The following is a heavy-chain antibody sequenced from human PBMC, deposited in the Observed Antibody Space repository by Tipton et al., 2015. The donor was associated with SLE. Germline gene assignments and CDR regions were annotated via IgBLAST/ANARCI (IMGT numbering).Heavy chain of an antibody. CDR2: IYYSGST. CDR3: ARGRNYFDY. V-gene: IGHV4-30-4*08. J-gene: IGHJ4*02. Sequence: WIRQPPGKGLEWIGYIYYSGSTYYNPSLKSRVTISVDTSKNQFSLKLSSVTAADTAVYYCARGRNYFDYWGQGTLVTVSS.